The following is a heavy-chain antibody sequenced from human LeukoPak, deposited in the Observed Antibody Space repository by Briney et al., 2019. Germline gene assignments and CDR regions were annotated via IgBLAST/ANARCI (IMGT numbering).Heavy chain of an antibody. V-gene: IGHV7-4-1*02. D-gene: IGHD3-10*01. Sequence: ASVKVSCKASGYTFTSYAMNWVRQAPGQGLEWMGRINTNTGNPTYAQGFTGRFVFSLDTSVSTAYLQISSLKAEDTAVYYCASHYGSGSYTPLMGYWGQGTLVTVSS. CDR3: ASHYGSGSYTPLMGY. J-gene: IGHJ4*02. CDR2: INTNTGNP. CDR1: GYTFTSYA.